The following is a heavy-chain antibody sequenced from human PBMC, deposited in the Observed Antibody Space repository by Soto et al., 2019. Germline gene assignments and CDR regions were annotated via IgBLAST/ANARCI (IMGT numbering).Heavy chain of an antibody. Sequence: EVQLVESGGGLVQPGGSLKLSCAASGFTFSGSAMHWVRQASGKGLEWVGRIRSKANSYATAYAASVKGRFTISRDDSKNTAYLQMNSLKAEDTAVYYCTRGEYSSGWYGAYYYYGMDVWGQGTTVTVSS. J-gene: IGHJ6*02. CDR2: IRSKANSYAT. CDR1: GFTFSGSA. V-gene: IGHV3-73*02. CDR3: TRGEYSSGWYGAYYYYGMDV. D-gene: IGHD6-19*01.